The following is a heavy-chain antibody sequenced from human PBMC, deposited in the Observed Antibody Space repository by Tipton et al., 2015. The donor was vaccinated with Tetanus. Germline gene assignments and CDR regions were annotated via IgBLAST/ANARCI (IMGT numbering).Heavy chain of an antibody. CDR3: AGLPVGGGYSAHHYFLH. V-gene: IGHV4-39*07. Sequence: TLSLTCTVSGDSIGRTSPYWGWIRQPPGKDLEWIGSIYRRETTYYNPSLKSRVTISADTTKKQFSLNLRSVTAADTAVYYCAGLPVGGGYSAHHYFLHWGQGTLVTVSS. D-gene: IGHD4-23*01. CDR2: IYRRETT. CDR1: GDSIGRTSPY. J-gene: IGHJ4*02.